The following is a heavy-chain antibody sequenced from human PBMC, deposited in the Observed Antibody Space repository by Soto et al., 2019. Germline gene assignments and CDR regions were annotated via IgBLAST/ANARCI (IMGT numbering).Heavy chain of an antibody. J-gene: IGHJ6*02. Sequence: PSETLSLTCAVYGGSFSGYYWSWVRQPPGKGLEWIGEINHSGSTNYNPSLKSRVTISVDTSKNQFSLKLSSVTAADTAVYYCARVRGSDYYGSGSPLRPYYYYGMDVWGQGTTVTVSS. CDR1: GGSFSGYY. V-gene: IGHV4-34*01. D-gene: IGHD3-10*01. CDR3: ARVRGSDYYGSGSPLRPYYYYGMDV. CDR2: INHSGST.